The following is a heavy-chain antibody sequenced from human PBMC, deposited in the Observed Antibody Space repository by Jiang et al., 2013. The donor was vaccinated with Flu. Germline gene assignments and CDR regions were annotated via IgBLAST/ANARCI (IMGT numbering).Heavy chain of an antibody. Sequence: GPGLVKPSQTLSLTCAVSGGSISSGGYSWSWIRQPPGKGLEWIGYIYHSGSTYYNPSLKSRVTISVDRSKNQFSLKLSSVTAADTAVYYCAREADGDYGYFDLWGRGTRGHCL. CDR1: GGSISSGGYS. D-gene: IGHD4-17*01. CDR3: AREADGDYGYFDL. CDR2: IYHSGST. J-gene: IGHJ2*01. V-gene: IGHV4-30-2*01.